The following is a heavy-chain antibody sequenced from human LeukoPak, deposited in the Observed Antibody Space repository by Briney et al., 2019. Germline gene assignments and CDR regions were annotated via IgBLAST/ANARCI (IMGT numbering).Heavy chain of an antibody. CDR2: INPNSGGT. J-gene: IGHJ4*02. CDR3: ARVRVNTIFGVVSPFDY. Sequence: ASVKVSCKASGYTFTGYYMHWVRQAPGQGLEWMGWINPNSGGTNYAQKLQGRVTMTTDTSTSTAYMELRSLRSDDTAVYYCARVRVNTIFGVVSPFDYWGQGTLVTVSS. D-gene: IGHD3-3*01. CDR1: GYTFTGYY. V-gene: IGHV1-2*02.